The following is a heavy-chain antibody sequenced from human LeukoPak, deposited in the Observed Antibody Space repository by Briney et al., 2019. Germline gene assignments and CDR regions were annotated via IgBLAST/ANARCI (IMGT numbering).Heavy chain of an antibody. CDR2: ISYSGSI. J-gene: IGHJ4*02. V-gene: IGHV4-59*01. Sequence: SETLSLTCTVSGGSISSYYWSWIRQPPGKGLEWIGYISYSGSINYNPSLKSRVTMSVDTSKNQFSLKLSSVTAADAAVYYCARVKGREGSTVIIDYWGQGTLVTVSS. D-gene: IGHD3-10*01. CDR3: ARVKGREGSTVIIDY. CDR1: GGSISSYY.